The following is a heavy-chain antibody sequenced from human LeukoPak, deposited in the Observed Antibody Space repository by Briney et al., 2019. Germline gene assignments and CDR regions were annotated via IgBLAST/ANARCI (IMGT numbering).Heavy chain of an antibody. V-gene: IGHV1-24*01. D-gene: IGHD6-19*01. CDR2: FDPEDGET. CDR1: GYTFTGYY. J-gene: IGHJ3*02. CDR3: ASPISVAGTPGAFDI. Sequence: ASVKVSCKASGYTFTGYYMHWVRQAPGKGLEWMGGFDPEDGETIYAQKFQGRVTMTEDTSTDTAYMELSSLRSEDTAVYYCASPISVAGTPGAFDIWGQGTMVTVSS.